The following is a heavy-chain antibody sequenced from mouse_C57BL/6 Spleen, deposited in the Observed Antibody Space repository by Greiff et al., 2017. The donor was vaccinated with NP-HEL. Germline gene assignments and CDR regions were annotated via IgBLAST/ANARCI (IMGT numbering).Heavy chain of an antibody. J-gene: IGHJ2*01. Sequence: QVHVKQPGAELVRPGSSVKLSCKASGYTFTSYWMDWVKQRPGQGLEWIGNIYPSDSETHYNQKFKDKATLTVDKSSSTAYMQLSSLTSEDSAVYYCARTGTVVATGGYYFDYWGQGTTLTVSS. CDR1: GYTFTSYW. V-gene: IGHV1-61*01. CDR2: IYPSDSET. CDR3: ARTGTVVATGGYYFDY. D-gene: IGHD1-1*01.